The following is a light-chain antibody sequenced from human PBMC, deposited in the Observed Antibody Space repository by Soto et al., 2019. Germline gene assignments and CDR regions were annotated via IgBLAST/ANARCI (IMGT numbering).Light chain of an antibody. V-gene: IGKV1-27*01. CDR2: AAS. J-gene: IGKJ4*01. Sequence: DIEMTQSPSSLSASLGDTVTITCRASQGIGNFLAWYQQKPGDVPKLLIYAASTVQSGGPSRFSGRKSGTQFTLTIDSLQPEDFATYYCQQVKTYPRTFGGGTKVDIK. CDR3: QQVKTYPRT. CDR1: QGIGNF.